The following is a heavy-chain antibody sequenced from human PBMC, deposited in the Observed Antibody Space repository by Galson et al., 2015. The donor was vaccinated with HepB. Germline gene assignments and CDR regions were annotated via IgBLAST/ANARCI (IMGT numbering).Heavy chain of an antibody. CDR3: AKSLGTGAARDLDV. CDR2: ISGGGDGT. V-gene: IGHV3-23*01. CDR1: GSTFSSYA. J-gene: IGHJ6*02. D-gene: IGHD2-8*02. Sequence: SLRLSCAASGSTFSSYAISWVRQAPGKGLEWVSTISGGGDGTYYADSVKGRFTVSRDNAKNTLSLQMNSLRDEDTAVYYCAKSLGTGAARDLDVWGQGTTVTVSS.